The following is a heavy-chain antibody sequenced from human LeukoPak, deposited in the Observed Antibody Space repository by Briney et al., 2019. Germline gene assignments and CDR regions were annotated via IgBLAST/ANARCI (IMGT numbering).Heavy chain of an antibody. CDR1: GGSISSSSYY. CDR3: ARRVGHSYGVTGAGAFDI. Sequence: PSETLSLTCTVSGGSISSSSYYWGWIRQPPGKGLEWIGYIYYSGSTYYNPSLKSRVTISLDMPNNQFSLKLSSVTAADTAVYYCARRVGHSYGVTGAGAFDIWGQGTMVTVSS. V-gene: IGHV4-61*05. CDR2: IYYSGST. J-gene: IGHJ3*02. D-gene: IGHD5-18*01.